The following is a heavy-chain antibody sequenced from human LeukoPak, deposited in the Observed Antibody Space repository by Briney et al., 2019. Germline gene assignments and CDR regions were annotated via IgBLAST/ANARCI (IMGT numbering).Heavy chain of an antibody. CDR3: ARGQGAARPEGYYYYMDV. D-gene: IGHD6-6*01. J-gene: IGHJ6*03. V-gene: IGHV4-59*01. CDR2: IYYSGST. CDR1: GGSISSYY. Sequence: PSETLSLTCTVSGGSISSYYWSWIRQPPGKGLEWIGYIYYSGSTNYNPSLKSRVTISVDTSKNQFSLKLSSVTAADTAVYYCARGQGAARPEGYYYYMDVWGKGTTVTVSS.